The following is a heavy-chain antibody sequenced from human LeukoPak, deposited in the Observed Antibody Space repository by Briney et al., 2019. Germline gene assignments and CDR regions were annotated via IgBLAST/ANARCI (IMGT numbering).Heavy chain of an antibody. V-gene: IGHV1-2*02. Sequence: ASVKVSCKASGYTFTGYYMHWVRQAPGQGLEWMGWINPNSGGTNYAQKFQGRVTMTTDTSTSTAYMELRSLRSDDTAVYYCARVLAAAGTNYFDYWGQGTLVTVSS. CDR3: ARVLAAAGTNYFDY. J-gene: IGHJ4*02. CDR1: GYTFTGYY. CDR2: INPNSGGT. D-gene: IGHD6-13*01.